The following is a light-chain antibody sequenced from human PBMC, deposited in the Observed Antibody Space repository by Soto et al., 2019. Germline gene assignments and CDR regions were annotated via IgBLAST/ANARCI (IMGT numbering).Light chain of an antibody. CDR2: DDR. CDR3: QVWDTSDPRVM. J-gene: IGLJ3*02. Sequence: SYELTQPPSVSVAPGLTATITWGGDNIGNKVVHWYQQKPGQAPVLVVYDDRDRPSGIPERFSGSNSGNTATLTISRVEAGDEADYHCQVWDTSDPRVMFGGGTKLTVL. V-gene: IGLV3-21*02. CDR1: NIGNKV.